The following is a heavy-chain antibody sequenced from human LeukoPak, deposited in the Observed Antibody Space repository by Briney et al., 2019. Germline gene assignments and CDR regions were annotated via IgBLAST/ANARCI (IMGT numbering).Heavy chain of an antibody. V-gene: IGHV3-30-3*01. D-gene: IGHD3-9*01. CDR1: RFTFSSYA. CDR3: ARDTGVFDVYFDY. J-gene: IGHJ4*02. Sequence: GGSLRLSSAASRFTFSSYAMHWVRQAPGKGLEWVAVISYDGSNKYYADSVKGRFTISRDNSKNTLYLQMNSLRAEDTAVYYCARDTGVFDVYFDYWGQGTLVTVSS. CDR2: ISYDGSNK.